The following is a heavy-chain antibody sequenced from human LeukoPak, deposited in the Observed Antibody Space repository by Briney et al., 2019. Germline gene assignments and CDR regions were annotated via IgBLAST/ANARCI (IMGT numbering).Heavy chain of an antibody. CDR3: AKVRGYSSSSTPIDH. CDR1: GFTFSSYA. V-gene: IGHV3-23*01. CDR2: ISSSGGTT. J-gene: IGHJ4*02. Sequence: GGSLRLSCAASGFTFSSYAMSWVRQAPGKGLEWVSAISSSGGTTYYADSVKGRFTIPRDNSKNTLYLQMNSLRAEDTAVYYCAKVRGYSSSSTPIDHWGQGTLVTVSS. D-gene: IGHD6-6*01.